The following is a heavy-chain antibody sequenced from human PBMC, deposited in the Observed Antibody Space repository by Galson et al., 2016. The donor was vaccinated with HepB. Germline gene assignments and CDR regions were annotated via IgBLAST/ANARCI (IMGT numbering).Heavy chain of an antibody. D-gene: IGHD1-26*01. CDR3: ARHWSGSSDY. J-gene: IGHJ4*02. Sequence: SVKVSCKASGYRFIDYPIHWVRQAPGQGLEWMAYINPTSAGTNYAQKFQGRATVTRDTSITTAYMELSSLTSADTAVYYCARHWSGSSDYWGQGPLVTVSS. V-gene: IGHV1-2*02. CDR2: INPTSAGT. CDR1: GYRFIDYP.